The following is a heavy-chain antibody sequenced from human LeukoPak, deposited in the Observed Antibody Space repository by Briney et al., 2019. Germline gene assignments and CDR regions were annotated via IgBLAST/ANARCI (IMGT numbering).Heavy chain of an antibody. J-gene: IGHJ4*02. CDR3: ASIAQLDGGIAAAGTKDY. D-gene: IGHD6-13*01. CDR1: GGSFSCYY. V-gene: IGHV4-34*01. Sequence: ASPSLSLTCPVYGGSFSCYYWGWIRQPPGKGLEWIGEIKQDVSTNYNPSLKSRVPIPVDTSKNQFSLKLSSVTAAETAVHYCASIAQLDGGIAAAGTKDYWGQGTLLSFSS. CDR2: IKQDVST.